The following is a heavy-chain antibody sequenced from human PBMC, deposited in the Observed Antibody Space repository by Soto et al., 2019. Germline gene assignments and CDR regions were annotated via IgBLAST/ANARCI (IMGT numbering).Heavy chain of an antibody. J-gene: IGHJ4*02. Sequence: SETLSLTCTVSGGSISSYYWSWIRQPPGKGLEWIGYIYYSGSTNYNPSLKSRVTISVDTSKNQFSLKLSSVTAADTAVYYCARLSHCGGDCYPPAPFYYWGQGTLVTVSS. D-gene: IGHD2-21*01. CDR2: IYYSGST. CDR3: ARLSHCGGDCYPPAPFYY. V-gene: IGHV4-59*08. CDR1: GGSISSYY.